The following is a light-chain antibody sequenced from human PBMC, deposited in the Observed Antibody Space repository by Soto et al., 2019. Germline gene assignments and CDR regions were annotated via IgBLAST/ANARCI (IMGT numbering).Light chain of an antibody. CDR3: HQRSSWPIT. V-gene: IGKV3-11*01. Sequence: EIVFTQSPATLSFSPGERATLSCRASQSVSNYLAWYQEKPGQAPRLLIYDAFNRATGIPARFSGSGSGTDFTLTISSLEPEDFAVYYCHQRSSWPITFGQGTRLEIK. CDR1: QSVSNY. CDR2: DAF. J-gene: IGKJ5*01.